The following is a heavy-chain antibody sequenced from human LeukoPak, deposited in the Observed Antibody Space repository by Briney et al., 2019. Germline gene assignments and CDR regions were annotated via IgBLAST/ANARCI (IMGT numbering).Heavy chain of an antibody. CDR2: IIPIFGTA. CDR1: GGTFSSYA. V-gene: IGHV1-69*13. CDR3: ASNTFPQYYDFWSGYPPGDY. Sequence: SVKVSCKASGGTFSSYAISWVRQAPGQGLEWMGGIIPIFGTANYAQKFQGRVTITADESTSTAYMELSSLRSEDTAVYYCASNTFPQYYDFWSGYPPGDYWGQGTLVTVSS. J-gene: IGHJ4*02. D-gene: IGHD3-3*01.